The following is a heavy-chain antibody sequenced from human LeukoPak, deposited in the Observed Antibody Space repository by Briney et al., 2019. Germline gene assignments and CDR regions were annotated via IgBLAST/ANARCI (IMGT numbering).Heavy chain of an antibody. Sequence: KTSETLSLTCTVSGGSISSSSYYWGWIRQPPGKGLEWIGSIYYSGSTYYNPALKSRVTISVDTSKNQFSLKLSSVTAADTAVYYCAIPKGTYYYGSGSSPPSRGFDYWGQGTLVTVSS. J-gene: IGHJ4*02. V-gene: IGHV4-39*07. CDR3: AIPKGTYYYGSGSSPPSRGFDY. CDR1: GGSISSSSYY. D-gene: IGHD3-10*01. CDR2: IYYSGST.